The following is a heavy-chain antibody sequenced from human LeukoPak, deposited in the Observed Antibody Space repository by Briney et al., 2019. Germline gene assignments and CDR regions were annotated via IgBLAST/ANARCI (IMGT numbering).Heavy chain of an antibody. CDR3: ARGIQLWFFFDY. Sequence: GGSLRLSCAASGFTFSSNYMSWVRQAPGKGLEWVSVIYSGGSTYYADSVKGRFTISRDNSKNTLYLQMNSLRAEDTAVYYCARGIQLWFFFDYWGQGTLVTVSS. J-gene: IGHJ4*02. CDR2: IYSGGST. V-gene: IGHV3-53*01. D-gene: IGHD5-18*01. CDR1: GFTFSSNY.